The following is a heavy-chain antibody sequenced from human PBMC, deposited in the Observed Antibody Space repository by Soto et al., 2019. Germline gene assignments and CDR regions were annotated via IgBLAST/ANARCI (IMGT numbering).Heavy chain of an antibody. CDR3: ARWGTTGGLDV. Sequence: QVQLVESGGGVVQPGTSLRLSCVGSGFTFRSYVIHWVRQAPGKGLEWVALTSYDGRNNFYGDSVKGRFTISRHNSRNTVELQMDSLRFEDTALYYGARWGTTGGLDVWGQGTLVSVSS. D-gene: IGHD3-16*01. CDR2: TSYDGRNN. V-gene: IGHV3-33*05. J-gene: IGHJ4*02. CDR1: GFTFRSYV.